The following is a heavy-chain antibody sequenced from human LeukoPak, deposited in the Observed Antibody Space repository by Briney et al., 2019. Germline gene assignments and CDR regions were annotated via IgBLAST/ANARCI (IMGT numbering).Heavy chain of an antibody. D-gene: IGHD3-22*01. CDR2: INWNGGST. Sequence: GGSLRLSCAASGFTFDDYGMSWVRQAPGKGLEWVSGINWNGGSTGYAESVKGRFTISRDNAKNSLYLQMNSLRAEDTALYYCARDHGYDSSGYYRLGCYFDYWGQGTLVTVSS. J-gene: IGHJ4*02. CDR1: GFTFDDYG. CDR3: ARDHGYDSSGYYRLGCYFDY. V-gene: IGHV3-20*04.